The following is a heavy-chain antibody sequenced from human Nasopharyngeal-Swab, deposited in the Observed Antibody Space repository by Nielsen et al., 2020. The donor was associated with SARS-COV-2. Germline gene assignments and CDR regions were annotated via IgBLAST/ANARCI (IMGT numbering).Heavy chain of an antibody. CDR2: IYYSGST. V-gene: IGHV4-59*01. CDR3: ARAPGDFWSGYPRDYYYYGMDV. D-gene: IGHD3-3*01. Sequence: WIRQHPGKGLEWIGYIYYSGSTNYNPSLKSRVTISVDTSKNQFSLKLSSVTAADTAVYYCARAPGDFWSGYPRDYYYYGMDVWGQGTTVTVSS. J-gene: IGHJ6*02.